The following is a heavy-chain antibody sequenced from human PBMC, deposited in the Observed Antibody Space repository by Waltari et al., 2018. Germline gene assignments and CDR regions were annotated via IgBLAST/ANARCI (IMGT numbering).Heavy chain of an antibody. D-gene: IGHD3-10*01. CDR3: ARLWFRELLDAFDI. V-gene: IGHV1-69*01. CDR2: SIPIFGTA. J-gene: IGHJ3*02. CDR1: GGTFSSYA. Sequence: QVQLVQSGAEVKKPGSSVKVSCKASGGTFSSYAISWVRQAPGQGLEWMGGSIPIFGTANYAQKFQGRVTITADESTSTAYMELSSLRSEDTAVYYCARLWFRELLDAFDIWGQGTMVTVSS.